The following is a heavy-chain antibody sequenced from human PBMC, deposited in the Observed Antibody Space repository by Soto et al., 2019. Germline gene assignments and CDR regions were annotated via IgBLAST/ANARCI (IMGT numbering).Heavy chain of an antibody. J-gene: IGHJ4*02. CDR2: VHHSGTT. CDR1: GGSVNTNYW. D-gene: IGHD1-26*01. V-gene: IGHV4-4*02. CDR3: VRDLVVGATPGDY. Sequence: SETLSLTCAVSGGSVNTNYWWSWVRQPPGKGLEWIGEVHHSGTTNYIQSLTRRLTMSVDKSGNLVSLELTSVTAADTAVYYCVRDLVVGATPGDYWGQGTLVTVSS.